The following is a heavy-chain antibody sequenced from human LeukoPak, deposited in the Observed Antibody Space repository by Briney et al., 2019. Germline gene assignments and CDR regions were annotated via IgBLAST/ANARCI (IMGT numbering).Heavy chain of an antibody. CDR3: ARFRFSGTYSFDY. D-gene: IGHD1-26*01. CDR2: ISGSGGST. CDR1: GFTFSSYD. J-gene: IGHJ4*02. V-gene: IGHV3-23*01. Sequence: GGSLRLSCAASGFTFSSYDITWVRQAPGKGLEWVSGISGSGGSTYYADSVKGRFTISRDNSKNTLYLQMNSLRAEDTAVYYCARFRFSGTYSFDYWGQGTLVTVSS.